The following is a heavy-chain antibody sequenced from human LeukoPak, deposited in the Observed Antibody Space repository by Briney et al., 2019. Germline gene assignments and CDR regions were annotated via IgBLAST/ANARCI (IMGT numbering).Heavy chain of an antibody. CDR3: ARARTPTDSSGYYWGVEYYFDY. Sequence: SETLSLTCTVSGGSISTITYYWGWIRQPPGKGLEWVGHMYYRGNTFYNPSLKSRVTISVDTSKNQFSLKLSSVTAADTAVYYCARARTPTDSSGYYWGVEYYFDYWGQGTLVTVSS. CDR1: GGSISTITYY. D-gene: IGHD3-22*01. CDR2: MYYRGNT. V-gene: IGHV4-39*07. J-gene: IGHJ4*02.